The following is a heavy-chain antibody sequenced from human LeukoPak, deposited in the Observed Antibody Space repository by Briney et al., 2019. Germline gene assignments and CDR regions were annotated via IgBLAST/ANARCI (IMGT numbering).Heavy chain of an antibody. Sequence: ASVKVSCKVSGYTLTELSMHWVRQAPGKGLEWMGGFDPEDGETIYAQKFQGRVTMTEDTSTDTAYMELSSLRSEDTAVYYCATVICSSTSCYRSGFDPWGQGTLVTVSS. CDR1: GYTLTELS. D-gene: IGHD2-2*01. CDR2: FDPEDGET. J-gene: IGHJ5*02. V-gene: IGHV1-24*01. CDR3: ATVICSSTSCYRSGFDP.